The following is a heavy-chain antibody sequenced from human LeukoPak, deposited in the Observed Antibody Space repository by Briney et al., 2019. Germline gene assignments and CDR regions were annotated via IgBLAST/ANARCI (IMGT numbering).Heavy chain of an antibody. D-gene: IGHD4-17*01. Sequence: ASVKVSCKASGGTFSSYAISWVRQDPGQGLEWMGGIIPIFGTANYAQKFQGRVTITADESTSTAYMELSSLRSEDTAVYYCARLDYGDQSAPVVINAFDIWGQGTMVTVSS. CDR2: IIPIFGTA. CDR1: GGTFSSYA. V-gene: IGHV1-69*13. CDR3: ARLDYGDQSAPVVINAFDI. J-gene: IGHJ3*02.